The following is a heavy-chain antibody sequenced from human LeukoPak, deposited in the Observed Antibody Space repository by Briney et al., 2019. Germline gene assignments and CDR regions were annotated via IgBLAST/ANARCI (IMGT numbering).Heavy chain of an antibody. CDR3: ARGALYDFWSGSPFDY. V-gene: IGHV4-59*01. CDR1: GGSISTYY. J-gene: IGHJ4*02. D-gene: IGHD3-3*01. Sequence: SETLSLTCTVSGGSISTYYWSWIRQPPGKGLEWIGYIYYSGSTNYNPSLKSRVTISVDTSKNQFSLKLSSVTAADTAVYYCARGALYDFWSGSPFDYWGQGTLVTVSS. CDR2: IYYSGST.